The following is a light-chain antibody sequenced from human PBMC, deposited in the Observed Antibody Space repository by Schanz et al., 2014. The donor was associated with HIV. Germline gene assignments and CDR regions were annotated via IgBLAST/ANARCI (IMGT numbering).Light chain of an antibody. J-gene: IGKJ2*01. V-gene: IGKV3-11*01. CDR1: QSISTY. Sequence: EIVLTQSPVTLSLSPGERATLSCRASQSISTYLAWYQQRPGQSPRLLIYAASTRATGIPDRFSGSGSGTDFSLTISRLGPEDFAVYYCHQRGEWPDTCGQGTKLEI. CDR3: HQRGEWPDT. CDR2: AAS.